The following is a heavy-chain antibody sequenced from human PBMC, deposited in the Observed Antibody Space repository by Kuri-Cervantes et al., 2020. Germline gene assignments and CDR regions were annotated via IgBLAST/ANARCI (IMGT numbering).Heavy chain of an antibody. J-gene: IGHJ4*02. CDR2: ISWNSGSI. Sequence: GGSLRLSCAASGFTFDDYAMHWVRQAPGKGLEWVSGISWNSGSIGYADSVKGRFTISRDNSKNTLYLQMNSLRADDTAVYYCAKDGPWGQGTLVTVSS. CDR1: GFTFDDYA. V-gene: IGHV3-9*01. CDR3: AKDGP.